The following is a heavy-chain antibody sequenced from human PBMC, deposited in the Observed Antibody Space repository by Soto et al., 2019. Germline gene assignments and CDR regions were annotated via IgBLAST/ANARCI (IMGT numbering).Heavy chain of an antibody. D-gene: IGHD1-20*01. CDR2: ISYSGST. V-gene: IGHV4-31*03. Sequence: QVQLQESGPGLVKPSQTLSLTCTVSGGSINSGNHYWNWIRQHPGKGLEWLGYISYSGSTSYNPSLRSRVTISVDTSKNQFSLKLSSVTAADTAVFYWARLSITSNGGWFDPWGQGTLVTVSS. CDR3: ARLSITSNGGWFDP. J-gene: IGHJ5*02. CDR1: GGSINSGNHY.